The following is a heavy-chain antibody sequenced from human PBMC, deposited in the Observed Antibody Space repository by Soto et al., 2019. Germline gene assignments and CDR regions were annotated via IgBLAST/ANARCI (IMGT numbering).Heavy chain of an antibody. CDR2: MNPHSGNA. Sequence: ASVKVSCKAAGYTFTNYDTNWVRQATGQGLEWMGWMNPHSGNAGYSQKFQGRVTMTRDNSITTAYMELSNLRSDDTAIYYCVRGEGYCSSASCYDYRGQAALVTVSS. CDR1: GYTFTNYD. D-gene: IGHD2-2*01. J-gene: IGHJ4*02. V-gene: IGHV1-8*01. CDR3: VRGEGYCSSASCYDY.